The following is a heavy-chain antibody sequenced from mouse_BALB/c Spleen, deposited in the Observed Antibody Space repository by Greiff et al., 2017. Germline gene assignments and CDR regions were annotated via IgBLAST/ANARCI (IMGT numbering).Heavy chain of an antibody. CDR3: VRVGYGNYAYAMDY. V-gene: IGHV2-9-2*01. CDR2: IWTGGGT. D-gene: IGHD2-10*02. CDR1: GFSLTSYD. J-gene: IGHJ4*01. Sequence: VKLVESGPGLVAPSQSLSITCTVSGFSLTSYDISWIRQPPGKGLEWLGVIWTGGGTNYNSAFMSRLSISKDNSKSQVFLKMNSLQTDDTAIYYCVRVGYGNYAYAMDYWGQGTSVTVSS.